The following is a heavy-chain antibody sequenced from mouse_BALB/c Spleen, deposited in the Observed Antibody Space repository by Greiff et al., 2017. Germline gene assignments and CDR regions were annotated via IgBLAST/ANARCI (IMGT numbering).Heavy chain of an antibody. CDR1: GYTFTDYW. CDR2: IDTSDSYT. CDR3: AREVPNAMDY. Sequence: QVQLKQPGAELVMPGASVKMSCKASGYTFTDYWMHWVKQRPGQGLEWIGAIDTSDSYTSYNQKFKGKATLTVDESSSTAYMQLSSLTSEDSAVYYCAREVPNAMDYWGQGTSVTVSS. J-gene: IGHJ4*01. V-gene: IGHV1-69*01.